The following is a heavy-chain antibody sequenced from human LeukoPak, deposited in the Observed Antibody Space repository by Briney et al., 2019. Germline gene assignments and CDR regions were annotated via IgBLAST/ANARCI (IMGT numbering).Heavy chain of an antibody. J-gene: IGHJ6*03. D-gene: IGHD3-3*01. CDR3: ARGHSKYYDFWSGYRDYYYMDV. Sequence: PSETLSLTCAVYGGSFSGYYWSWIRQPPGKGLEWIGEINHSESTNYNPSLKSRVTISVDTSKNQFSLKLSSVTAADTAVYYCARGHSKYYDFWSGYRDYYYMDVWGKGTTVTVSS. V-gene: IGHV4-34*01. CDR2: INHSEST. CDR1: GGSFSGYY.